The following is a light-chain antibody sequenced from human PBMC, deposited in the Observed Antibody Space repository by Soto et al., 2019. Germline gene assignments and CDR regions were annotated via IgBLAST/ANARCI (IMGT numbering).Light chain of an antibody. J-gene: IGKJ1*01. Sequence: DIQMTQSPSTLSASVGDRVSITFRASQSIDIWLAWYQQKPGKAPNLLIHAAFNLQSGVPSRFSGSGSGTDFTLTISSLQPEDFATYYCQQSYSFPRTFGQGTKVDIK. V-gene: IGKV1-39*01. CDR2: AAF. CDR1: QSIDIW. CDR3: QQSYSFPRT.